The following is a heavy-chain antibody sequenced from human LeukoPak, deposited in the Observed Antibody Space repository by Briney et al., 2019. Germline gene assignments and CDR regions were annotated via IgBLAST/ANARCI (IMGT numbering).Heavy chain of an antibody. V-gene: IGHV3-23*01. J-gene: IGHJ4*02. Sequence: PGGSLRLSCAASGFTFSSYAMSWVRQAPGKGLEWDSAISGSGGSTYYADSVKGRFTIPRDNPKNTLYLQMNSLRAEDTAVYYCAKDDYYGSSGRLYYWGQGTLVTVSS. D-gene: IGHD3-22*01. CDR3: AKDDYYGSSGRLYY. CDR1: GFTFSSYA. CDR2: ISGSGGST.